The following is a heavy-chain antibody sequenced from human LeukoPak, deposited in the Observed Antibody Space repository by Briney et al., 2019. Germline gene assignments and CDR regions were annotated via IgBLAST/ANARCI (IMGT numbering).Heavy chain of an antibody. Sequence: SETLSLTCTVSGGSMRSYYWSWIRQPPGKGLELIGYVYYSGTANYNPSLESRVSILVDTSKNQFSLNLSSVTAADTAVYYCARTKSGWYYSDYWGQGTLVSVSS. CDR3: ARTKSGWYYSDY. D-gene: IGHD6-19*01. J-gene: IGHJ4*02. V-gene: IGHV4-59*08. CDR2: VYYSGTA. CDR1: GGSMRSYY.